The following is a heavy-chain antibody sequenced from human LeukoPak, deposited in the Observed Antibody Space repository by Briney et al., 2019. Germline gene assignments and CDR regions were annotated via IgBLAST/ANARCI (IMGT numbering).Heavy chain of an antibody. Sequence: SETLSLTCAVYGGSFSGYYWSWTRQPPGKGLEWIGEINHSGSTNYNPSLKSRVTISVDTSKNQFSLKVTSVTAADTAVYYCAREGYSPGRYSFDYWGQGILVTVSS. J-gene: IGHJ4*02. CDR2: INHSGST. CDR1: GGSFSGYY. V-gene: IGHV4-34*01. CDR3: AREGYSPGRYSFDY. D-gene: IGHD5-18*01.